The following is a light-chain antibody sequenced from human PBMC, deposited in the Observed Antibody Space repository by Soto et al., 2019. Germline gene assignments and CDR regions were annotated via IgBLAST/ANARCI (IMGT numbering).Light chain of an antibody. J-gene: IGLJ2*01. V-gene: IGLV1-40*01. CDR1: SSHIGAGYD. Sequence: QSVLTQPPSVSGAPGQRVTISCTGSSSHIGAGYDVHWYQQLPGTAPKLLIYGNNNRPSGVPDRFSGSKSGTSASLAITGLQAEDEADYYCQSLGVFGGGTKVTVL. CDR3: QSLGV. CDR2: GNN.